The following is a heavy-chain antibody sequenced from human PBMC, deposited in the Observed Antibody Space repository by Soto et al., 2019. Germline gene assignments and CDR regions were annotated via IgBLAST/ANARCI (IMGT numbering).Heavy chain of an antibody. J-gene: IGHJ3*02. D-gene: IGHD3-3*01. Sequence: EVQLLESGGGLVQPGGSLRLSCAASGFTFSSYAMSWVRQAPGKWLEWVSAISGSGGSTYYADSVKGRFTISRDNSKNTRYLQMNILRAEDRSVYYCAKLEGRFQSDAFDSWGQGTMVTVS. CDR1: GFTFSSYA. CDR2: ISGSGGST. CDR3: AKLEGRFQSDAFDS. V-gene: IGHV3-23*01.